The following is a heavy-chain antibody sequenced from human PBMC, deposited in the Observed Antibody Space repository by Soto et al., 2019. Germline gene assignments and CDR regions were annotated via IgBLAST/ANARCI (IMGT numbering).Heavy chain of an antibody. CDR1: GFTFSNYW. D-gene: IGHD2-15*01. Sequence: EVKLVESGGGLVQPGGSLRLSCAASGFTFSNYWMYWVRQAPGKGLVWVSRINSDGSVSSYADSVKGRLTISRDNVKNTLYLQMNSLRAEDTAVYYCARGDCVGGTCYSLAGSCYYYMDVWGKGTTVTVFS. J-gene: IGHJ6*03. CDR3: ARGDCVGGTCYSLAGSCYYYMDV. V-gene: IGHV3-74*01. CDR2: INSDGSVS.